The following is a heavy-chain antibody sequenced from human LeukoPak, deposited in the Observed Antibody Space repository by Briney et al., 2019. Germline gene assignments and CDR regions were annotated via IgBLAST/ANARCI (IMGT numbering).Heavy chain of an antibody. J-gene: IGHJ2*01. V-gene: IGHV1-2*06. CDR3: VRDRGRYYDSSGYKYWYFDL. D-gene: IGHD3-22*01. CDR1: GYTFTGYY. CDR2: INPNSGGT. Sequence: GASVKVSCKASGYTFTGYYMHWVRQAPGQGLKWMGRINPNSGGTNYAQKFQGRVTMTRDTFISTAYMELSRLRSDDTAVYYCVRDRGRYYDSSGYKYWYFDLWGRGTLVTLSS.